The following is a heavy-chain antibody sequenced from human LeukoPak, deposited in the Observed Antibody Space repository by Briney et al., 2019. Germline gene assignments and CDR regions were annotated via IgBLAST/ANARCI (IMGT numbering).Heavy chain of an antibody. CDR2: INWSGGST. D-gene: IGHD2-2*01. CDR1: GFAFDEHG. Sequence: GGSLRLSCTASGFAFDEHGMSWVRQVPGKGLEWVSGINWSGGSTGYADPLRGRLTISRDNAKNSLYLQMDSLRAEDTALYYCARAPITSPFYFDYWGQGTLVTVSS. J-gene: IGHJ4*02. V-gene: IGHV3-20*04. CDR3: ARAPITSPFYFDY.